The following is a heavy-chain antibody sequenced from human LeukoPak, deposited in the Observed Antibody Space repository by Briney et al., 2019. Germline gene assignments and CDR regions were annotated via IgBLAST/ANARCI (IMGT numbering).Heavy chain of an antibody. Sequence: GGSLRLSCAASGFTFNSYAMYWVRQAPGKGLEWVSGIFGSGGSAHYADSVKGRFTISRDDSKNTVYLQMDSLRVEDTAVYYCGKTTTGYSSGRYPGWPVDYWGQGTLVTVSS. CDR3: GKTTTGYSSGRYPGWPVDY. CDR2: IFGSGGSA. J-gene: IGHJ4*02. CDR1: GFTFNSYA. V-gene: IGHV3-23*01. D-gene: IGHD6-19*01.